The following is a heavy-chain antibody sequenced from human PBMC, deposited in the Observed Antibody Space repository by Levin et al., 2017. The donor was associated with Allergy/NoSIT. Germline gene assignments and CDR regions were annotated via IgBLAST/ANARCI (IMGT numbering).Heavy chain of an antibody. CDR3: ARYYDILTGSAEYFQH. CDR1: GGSISSGGYY. CDR2: IYYSGST. D-gene: IGHD3-9*01. V-gene: IGHV4-31*03. J-gene: IGHJ1*01. Sequence: SETLSLTCTVSGGSISSGGYYWSWIRQHPGKGLEWIGYIYYSGSTYYNPSLKSRVTISVDTSKNQFSLKLSSVTAADTAVYYCARYYDILTGSAEYFQHWGQGTLVTVSS.